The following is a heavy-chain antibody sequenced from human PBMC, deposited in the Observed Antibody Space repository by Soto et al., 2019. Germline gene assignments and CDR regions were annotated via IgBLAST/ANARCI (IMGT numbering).Heavy chain of an antibody. CDR2: IYYSGST. J-gene: IGHJ5*02. V-gene: IGHV4-30-4*01. Sequence: SETLSLTCTVSGGSISSGDYYWSWIRQPPGKVLEWIGYIYYSGSTYYNPSLKSRVTISVDTSKNQFSLKLSSVTAADTAVYYCARGVVREGYLFDPWGQGTLVTVSS. CDR3: ARGVVREGYLFDP. CDR1: GGSISSGDYY. D-gene: IGHD3-10*01.